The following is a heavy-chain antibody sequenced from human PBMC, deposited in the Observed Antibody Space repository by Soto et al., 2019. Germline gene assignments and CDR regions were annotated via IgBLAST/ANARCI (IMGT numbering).Heavy chain of an antibody. V-gene: IGHV4-34*01. CDR1: CGSFSSYY. CDR2: IKHSGST. J-gene: IGHJ4*02. CDR3: ARTSRFDC. D-gene: IGHD6-6*01. Sequence: QVQLQQWGAGLLKPSETLSLTCAVYCGSFSSYYWSWIRQPPGKGLEWIGDIKHSGSTNYNPSLKSRVTMSVDTSTNQFSLKLSSVTAADTAVYYCARTSRFDCWGQVTLVTVSS.